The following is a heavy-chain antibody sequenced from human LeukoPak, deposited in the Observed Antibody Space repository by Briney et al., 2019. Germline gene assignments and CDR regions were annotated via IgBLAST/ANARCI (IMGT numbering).Heavy chain of an antibody. Sequence: PSETLSLTCAVYGGSFSGYYWGWIRQSPGKGLEWIGSVYYSATTYYNPSLKSRVTISVDTSKNQFSLKLVSVTAADTALYYCARIPVTVVGSYTTYYFDYWGQGTLVTVSS. V-gene: IGHV4-39*01. CDR1: GGSFSGYY. CDR3: ARIPVTVVGSYTTYYFDY. D-gene: IGHD2-15*01. J-gene: IGHJ4*02. CDR2: VYYSATT.